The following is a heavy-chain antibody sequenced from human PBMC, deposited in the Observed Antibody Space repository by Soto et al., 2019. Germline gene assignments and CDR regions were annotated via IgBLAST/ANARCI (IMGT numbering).Heavy chain of an antibody. CDR2: IYYSGST. CDR1: GGSISSSSYY. D-gene: IGHD3-3*01. J-gene: IGHJ6*02. V-gene: IGHV4-39*02. Sequence: SETLSLTCTVSGGSISSSSYYLCWIRQPPGKGLEWIGSIYYSGSTYYNPSLKSRVTISVDTSKNQFSLKLSSVTAADTAVYYCARDTYYDFWSGSMDVWGQGTTVT. CDR3: ARDTYYDFWSGSMDV.